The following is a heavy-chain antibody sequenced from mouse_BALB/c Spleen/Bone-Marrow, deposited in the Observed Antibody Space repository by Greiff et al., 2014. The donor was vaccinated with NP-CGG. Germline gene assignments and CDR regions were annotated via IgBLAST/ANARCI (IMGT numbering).Heavy chain of an antibody. CDR2: IYPGSGST. J-gene: IGHJ3*01. CDR1: GYTFTDYV. CDR3: ARFYDYDAPAWFAY. Sequence: QVQLQQPGPELVKPGASVKMSCKASGYTFTDYVISWVKQRTGQGLEWIGEIYPGSGSTYYNEKFKGEATLTADKSSNTAYMQLSSLTSEDSAVYFCARFYDYDAPAWFAYWGQGTLVTVSA. V-gene: IGHV1-77*01. D-gene: IGHD2-4*01.